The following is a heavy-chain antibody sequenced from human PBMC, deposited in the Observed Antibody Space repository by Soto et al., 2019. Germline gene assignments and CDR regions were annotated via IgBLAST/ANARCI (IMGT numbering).Heavy chain of an antibody. CDR3: ARAHHLYSSSGYYKTLDY. CDR2: INHSGST. Sequence: QVQLQQWGAGLLKPSETLSLTCAVYGGSFSGYYWSWIRQPPGKGLEWIGEINHSGSTNYNPSLKSRVTISVDTSKNQFSLKLSSETAADTAVYYCARAHHLYSSSGYYKTLDYWGQGTLVTVSS. CDR1: GGSFSGYY. J-gene: IGHJ4*02. V-gene: IGHV4-34*01. D-gene: IGHD3-22*01.